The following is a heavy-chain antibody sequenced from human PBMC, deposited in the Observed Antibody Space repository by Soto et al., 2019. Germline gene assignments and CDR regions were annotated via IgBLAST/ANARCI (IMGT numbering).Heavy chain of an antibody. V-gene: IGHV3-30*03. Sequence: QAHLVESGGGVVQPGRSLRLSCAASGFTFTSYGMHWVRQAPGTRLEWVAVISYDGGLQHYADSVKGRFTISRDNSKNMVLLRMNSLRAEDTAVDYCVSDRGYGHASVPYSWGQGTLVSVSS. CDR2: ISYDGGLQ. CDR3: VSDRGYGHASVPYS. J-gene: IGHJ4*02. CDR1: GFTFTSYG. D-gene: IGHD5-18*01.